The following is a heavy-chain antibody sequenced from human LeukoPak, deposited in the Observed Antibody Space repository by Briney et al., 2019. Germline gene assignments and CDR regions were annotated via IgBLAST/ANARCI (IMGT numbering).Heavy chain of an antibody. D-gene: IGHD5-18*01. CDR3: ARSPRGYSTRGGDY. V-gene: IGHV4-34*01. Sequence: SETLPLTCAVYGGSSSGYYWSWIRQPPGKGLEWIGEINHSGSTNYNPSLKSRVTISVDTSKNQFSLKLSSVTAADTAVYYCARSPRGYSTRGGDYWGQGTLVTVSS. CDR2: INHSGST. CDR1: GGSSSGYY. J-gene: IGHJ4*02.